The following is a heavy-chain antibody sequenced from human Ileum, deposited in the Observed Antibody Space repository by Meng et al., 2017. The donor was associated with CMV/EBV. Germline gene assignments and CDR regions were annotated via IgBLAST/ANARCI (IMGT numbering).Heavy chain of an antibody. CDR1: GGSFSEYH. D-gene: IGHD3-3*01. CDR2: INHGGSS. Sequence: QVPLQQWGAGLLKRSETLSLMCAVYGGSFSEYHWSWIRQPPGKGLEWIGEINHGGSSNYNPSLKSRVTISVDRSRNQVSLKLTSVTAADTAVYYCARASPQRRFLSYWGQGTLVTVSS. V-gene: IGHV4-34*01. CDR3: ARASPQRRFLSY. J-gene: IGHJ4*02.